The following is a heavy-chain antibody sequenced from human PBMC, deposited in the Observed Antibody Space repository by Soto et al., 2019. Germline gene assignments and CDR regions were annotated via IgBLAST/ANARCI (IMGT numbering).Heavy chain of an antibody. CDR2: IIPILGIA. CDR1: GGTFSSYT. CDR3: ARAGGVNYYDSSGDAFDI. J-gene: IGHJ3*02. V-gene: IGHV1-69*02. Sequence: ASVKVSCKASGGTFSSYTISWVRQAPGQGLEWMGRIIPILGIANYAQKFQGRVTITADKSTSTAYMELSSLISEDTAVYYCARAGGVNYYDSSGDAFDIWGQGTMVTVSS. D-gene: IGHD3-22*01.